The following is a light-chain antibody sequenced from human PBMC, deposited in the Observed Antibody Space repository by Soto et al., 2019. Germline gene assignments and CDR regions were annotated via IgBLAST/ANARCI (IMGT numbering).Light chain of an antibody. J-gene: IGLJ1*01. CDR3: CSYAGSSTFYV. Sequence: QSALTQPASVSGSPGQSITISCTGTSSDVGSYNLISWYQQYPGKAPKLMIYEVSKRPSGVSNRFSGSKSGNTASLTISGLQAEDDADYYCCSYAGSSTFYVFGTGTKLTVL. CDR1: SSDVGSYNL. V-gene: IGLV2-23*02. CDR2: EVS.